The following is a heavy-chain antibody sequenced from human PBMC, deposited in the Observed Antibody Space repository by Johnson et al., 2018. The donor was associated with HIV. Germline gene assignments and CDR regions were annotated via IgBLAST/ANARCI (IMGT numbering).Heavy chain of an antibody. D-gene: IGHD3-22*01. V-gene: IGHV3-30*03. J-gene: IGHJ3*02. Sequence: QVQLVESGGGLVPPGGSLRLSCAASGFTFSSYGMHWVRQAPGKGLEWVAVISYDGSNKYYADSVKGRFTISRDNAKNSLYLQMNSLRAEDTAVYYCARPVVADYRGAFDIWGQGTMVTVSS. CDR2: ISYDGSNK. CDR1: GFTFSSYG. CDR3: ARPVVADYRGAFDI.